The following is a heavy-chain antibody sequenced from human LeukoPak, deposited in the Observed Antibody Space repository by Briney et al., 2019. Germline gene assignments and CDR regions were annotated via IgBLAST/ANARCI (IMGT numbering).Heavy chain of an antibody. Sequence: GGSLRLSCAASGFTFNSYTMHWVRQAPGKGLEWVALISLDGSYKFYADSVKGRFTISRDNSKNTLYLQMNSLRAEDTAVYYCATDIVVVPAATPDYWGQGTLVTVSS. CDR2: ISLDGSYK. V-gene: IGHV3-30-3*01. J-gene: IGHJ4*02. CDR1: GFTFNSYT. CDR3: ATDIVVVPAATPDY. D-gene: IGHD2-2*02.